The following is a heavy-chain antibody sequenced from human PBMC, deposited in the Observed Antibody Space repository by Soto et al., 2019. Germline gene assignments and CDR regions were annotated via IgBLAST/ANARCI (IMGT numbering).Heavy chain of an antibody. Sequence: NPSETLSLTCTVSGGSISSYYWSWIRQPPGKGLEWIGYIYYSGSTSYNPSLKSRVTISVDTSKNQFSLKLSSVTAADTAVYYCARTLYSYGPRFDYWGQGTLVTVSS. CDR3: ARTLYSYGPRFDY. CDR1: GGSISSYY. J-gene: IGHJ4*02. D-gene: IGHD5-18*01. V-gene: IGHV4-59*08. CDR2: IYYSGST.